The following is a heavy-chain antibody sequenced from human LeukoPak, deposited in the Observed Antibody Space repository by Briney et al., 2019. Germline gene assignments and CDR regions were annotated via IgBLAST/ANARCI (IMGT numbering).Heavy chain of an antibody. CDR3: ARLSWLSYYDSSGYEFDY. CDR2: IYYSGST. D-gene: IGHD3-22*01. V-gene: IGHV4-59*01. CDR1: GGTISSYY. J-gene: IGHJ4*02. Sequence: PSETLSLTCTVSGGTISSYYWSWIGQPPGKGLEWIGDIYYSGSTNYNPSLKSRVTISVDTSKNQFSLKLSSVTAADTAVYYCARLSWLSYYDSSGYEFDYWGQGTLVTVSS.